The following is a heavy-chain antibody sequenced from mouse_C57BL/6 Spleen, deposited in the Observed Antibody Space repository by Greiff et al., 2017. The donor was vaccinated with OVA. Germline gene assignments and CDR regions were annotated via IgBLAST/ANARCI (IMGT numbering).Heavy chain of an antibody. D-gene: IGHD1-1*01. CDR1: GYTFTDYY. V-gene: IGHV1-76*01. J-gene: IGHJ1*03. CDR3: ARHGSSPYWYFDV. CDR2: IYPGSGNT. Sequence: VHLVESGAELVRPGASVKLSCKASGYTFTDYYINWVKQRPGQGLEWIARIYPGSGNTYYNEKFKGKATLTAEKSSSTAYMQLSSLTSEDSAVYFCARHGSSPYWYFDVWGTGTTVTVSS.